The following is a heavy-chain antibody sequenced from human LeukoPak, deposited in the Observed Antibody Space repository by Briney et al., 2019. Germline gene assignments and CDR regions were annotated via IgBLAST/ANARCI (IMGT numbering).Heavy chain of an antibody. CDR2: ISYDGSNK. J-gene: IGHJ4*02. Sequence: GGSLRLSCAASGFTFSSYAMHWVRQAPGKGLEWVAVISYDGSNKYYADSVKGRFTISRDNSKNTLYLQMNSLRAEDTAVYYCASNEMGSKGPLYYWGQGTLVTVSS. CDR1: GFTFSSYA. D-gene: IGHD5-24*01. V-gene: IGHV3-30-3*01. CDR3: ASNEMGSKGPLYY.